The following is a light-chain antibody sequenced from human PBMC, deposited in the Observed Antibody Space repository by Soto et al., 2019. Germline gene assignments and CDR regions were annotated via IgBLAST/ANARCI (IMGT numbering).Light chain of an antibody. V-gene: IGKV3-15*01. J-gene: IGKJ1*01. CDR1: QSVSSN. Sequence: EEVLTQSPATLSLSPGERATLSCRASQSVSSNLAWYQQKPGQTPRLLIYSASTRATGIPAGFSGSGSGSEFTLTISSLQTEDFAIYYCHQRNSWPLTFGQGTKVDIK. CDR3: HQRNSWPLT. CDR2: SAS.